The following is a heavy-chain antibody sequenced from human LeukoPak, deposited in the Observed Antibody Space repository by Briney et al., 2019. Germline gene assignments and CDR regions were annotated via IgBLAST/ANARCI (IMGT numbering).Heavy chain of an antibody. CDR2: IYYSGST. V-gene: IGHV4-59*12. Sequence: PSETLSLTCTVSGGSISSYYWSWIRQPPGKGLEWIGYIYYSGSTNYNPSLKSRVTISVDTSKNQFSLKLSSVTAEDTAVYYCASRAYWGQGTLVTVSS. CDR1: GGSISSYY. CDR3: ASRAY. J-gene: IGHJ4*02.